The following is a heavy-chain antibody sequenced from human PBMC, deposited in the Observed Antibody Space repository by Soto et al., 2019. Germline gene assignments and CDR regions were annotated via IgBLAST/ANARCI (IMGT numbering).Heavy chain of an antibody. CDR2: ISYSGST. J-gene: IGHJ4*02. CDR3: ARADPDASVGY. Sequence: SETLSLTCTVPGGSMSSHYWTWLRQPPGKGLEWIGYISYSGSTYYNPSLKSRVTISADTSRNQFSLKLSSVIAADTAVYYCARADPDASVGYWGQGTLVTVSS. CDR1: GGSMSSHY. D-gene: IGHD3-16*01. V-gene: IGHV4-59*11.